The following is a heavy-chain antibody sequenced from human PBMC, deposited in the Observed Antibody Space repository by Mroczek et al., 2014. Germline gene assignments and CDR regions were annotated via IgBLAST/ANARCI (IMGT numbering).Heavy chain of an antibody. CDR2: IYTSGST. Sequence: QVQLQQWGPGLVKPSQTLSLTCTVSGGSISSGSYYWSWIRQPAGKGLEWIGRIYTSGSTNYNPSLKSRVTISVDTSKNQFSLKLSSVTAADTAVYYCARESSVDSGSYFPDYWGQGTLVTVSS. D-gene: IGHD1-26*01. CDR1: GGSISSGSYY. J-gene: IGHJ4*02. V-gene: IGHV4-61*02. CDR3: ARESSVDSGSYFPDY.